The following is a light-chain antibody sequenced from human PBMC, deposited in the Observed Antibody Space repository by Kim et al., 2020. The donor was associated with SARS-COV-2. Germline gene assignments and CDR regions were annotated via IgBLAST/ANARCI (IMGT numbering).Light chain of an antibody. Sequence: QSVLSQPPSASGTPGQRVTISCSGSSSNIGSNTVNWYQQLPGTAPKLLMYSDKQRPSGVPDRFSGSKSGTSAFLAISGLQSEDEDDYYCAAWDDSLNGQVVFGGGTQLTVL. V-gene: IGLV1-44*01. CDR3: AAWDDSLNGQVV. CDR2: SDK. CDR1: SSNIGSNT. J-gene: IGLJ2*01.